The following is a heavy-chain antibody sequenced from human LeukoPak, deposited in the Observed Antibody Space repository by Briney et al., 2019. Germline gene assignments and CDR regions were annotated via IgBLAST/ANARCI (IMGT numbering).Heavy chain of an antibody. CDR3: ARRSTAHASIDF. CDR2: VFYSGSN. D-gene: IGHD2-2*01. Sequence: SETLSLTCSVSGGSIIGHWWSWVRQPPGKGLEWIGDVFYSGSNNDNPSLKSRLTISLDKSKNQFSLNLRSVTATDTAMYYCARRSTAHASIDFWGQGTLVTASS. CDR1: GGSIIGHW. V-gene: IGHV4-59*08. J-gene: IGHJ4*02.